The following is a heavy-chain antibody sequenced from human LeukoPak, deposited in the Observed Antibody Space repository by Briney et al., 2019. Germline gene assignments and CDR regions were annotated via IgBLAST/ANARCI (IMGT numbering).Heavy chain of an antibody. CDR2: FDPEDGET. D-gene: IGHD6-25*01. CDR3: ATVSGYDAFDI. J-gene: IGHJ3*02. CDR1: GYTLTELS. V-gene: IGHV1-24*01. Sequence: ASVKVSCKVSGYTLTELSMVWVRQAPGKGLEWMGGFDPEDGETIYAQKFQGRVTMTDTAYMELSSLRAEDTAIYYCATVSGYDAFDIWGQGTMVTVSS.